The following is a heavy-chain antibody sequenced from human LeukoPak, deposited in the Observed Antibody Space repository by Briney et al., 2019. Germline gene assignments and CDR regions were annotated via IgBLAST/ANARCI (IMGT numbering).Heavy chain of an antibody. D-gene: IGHD3-22*01. Sequence: SETLSLTCAVSGSSISSGGYSWSWIRQPPGKGLEWIGYIYHSGSTYYNPSLKSRVTISVDRSKNQFSLKLSSVTAADTAVYYCARENYYDSSGYGTGDYWGQGTLVTVSS. CDR1: GSSISSGGYS. CDR3: ARENYYDSSGYGTGDY. J-gene: IGHJ4*02. CDR2: IYHSGST. V-gene: IGHV4-30-2*01.